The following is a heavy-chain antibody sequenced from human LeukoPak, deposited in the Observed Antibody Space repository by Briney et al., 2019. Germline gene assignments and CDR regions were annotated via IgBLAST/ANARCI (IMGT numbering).Heavy chain of an antibody. V-gene: IGHV3-21*01. J-gene: IGHJ5*02. CDR2: ISGSGRNM. D-gene: IGHD6-19*01. CDR1: GFTFSSHR. CDR3: ARITTTGWYP. Sequence: GGSLRLSCVASGFTFSSHRMDWVRHAPGKGLEWVSSISGSGRNMYYKDSVKGRFTVSRDNAKNSLYLQMNSLRAEDTAVYYCARITTTGWYPWGQGTLVTVSS.